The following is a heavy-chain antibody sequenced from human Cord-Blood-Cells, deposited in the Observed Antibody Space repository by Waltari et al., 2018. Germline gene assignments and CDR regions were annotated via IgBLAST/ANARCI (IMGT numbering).Heavy chain of an antibody. J-gene: IGHJ4*02. CDR1: GSTFSSYA. CDR2: IIPIFGTA. Sequence: QVQLVQSGAEVKKPGYSVKVSCKASGSTFSSYAISWVRQAPGQGLEGMGGIIPIFGTANYAQKFQGRVTITADESTSTAYMELSSLRSEDTAVYYCARTYYDSSGYYYFDYWGQGTLVTVSS. CDR3: ARTYYDSSGYYYFDY. D-gene: IGHD3-22*01. V-gene: IGHV1-69*01.